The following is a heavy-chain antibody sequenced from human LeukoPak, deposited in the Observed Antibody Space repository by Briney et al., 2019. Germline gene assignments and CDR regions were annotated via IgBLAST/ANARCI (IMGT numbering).Heavy chain of an antibody. Sequence: SETLSLTCTVSGGSISSYYWSWIRQPPGKGLEWVGYISNSGSTNYNPSLRSRVTISKDTSKNQFSLKVSSVTAADTAVYYCARGSSSSRPGVWFDPWGQGTLVTVSS. J-gene: IGHJ5*02. CDR2: ISNSGST. CDR3: ARGSSSSRPGVWFDP. V-gene: IGHV4-59*01. CDR1: GGSISSYY. D-gene: IGHD2-2*01.